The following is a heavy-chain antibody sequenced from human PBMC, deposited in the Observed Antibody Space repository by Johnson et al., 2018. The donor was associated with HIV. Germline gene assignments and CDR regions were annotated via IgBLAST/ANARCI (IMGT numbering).Heavy chain of an antibody. V-gene: IGHV3-23*04. D-gene: IGHD2-21*02. Sequence: VQVVESGGGVVQPGGSLRLSCAASGFTFSSYAMSWVRQAPGKGLEWVSAISGSGGSTYYADSVKGRFTLSRDNSKNTLYLQMNSLRPEDTAVYYCARDPAHCGGDCYPSDAFDIWGQGTMVTVSS. CDR3: ARDPAHCGGDCYPSDAFDI. J-gene: IGHJ3*02. CDR1: GFTFSSYA. CDR2: ISGSGGST.